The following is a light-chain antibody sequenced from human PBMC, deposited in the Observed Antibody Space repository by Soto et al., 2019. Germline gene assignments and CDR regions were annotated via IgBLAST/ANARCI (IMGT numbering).Light chain of an antibody. Sequence: DMVMTQSPATLSVSPGERATLFFSARQSIRTDLAWYQQQSGQGPRLLIYDASTGATGIPDRCSGSGSGTDFTLTISRLEPEDFAVYYCQQCGSSSTFGQGTRLEIK. CDR1: QSIRTD. J-gene: IGKJ5*01. V-gene: IGKV3D-20*02. CDR3: QQCGSSST. CDR2: DAS.